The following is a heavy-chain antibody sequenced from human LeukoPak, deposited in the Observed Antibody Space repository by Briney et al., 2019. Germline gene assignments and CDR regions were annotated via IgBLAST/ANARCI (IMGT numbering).Heavy chain of an antibody. D-gene: IGHD3-16*02. CDR1: GGSFSGYY. Sequence: SETLSLTCAVYGGSFSGYYWSWIRQPPGKGLEWIGEINHSGSTNYNPSLKSRVTISVDTSKNQFSLKLSSVTAADTAVYYCARYVIGYRDLLYYFDYWGQGTLVTVSS. CDR3: ARYVIGYRDLLYYFDY. J-gene: IGHJ4*02. CDR2: INHSGST. V-gene: IGHV4-34*01.